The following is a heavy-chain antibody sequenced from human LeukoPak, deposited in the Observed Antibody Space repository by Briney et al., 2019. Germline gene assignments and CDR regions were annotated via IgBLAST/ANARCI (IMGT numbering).Heavy chain of an antibody. CDR2: IYSGGST. V-gene: IGHV3-66*01. Sequence: GGSLRLSCAASGLTVSNNYMSWVRQAPGKGLEWVSVIYSGGSTYYADSVKGRFTISRDNSKNTLYLQMNSLRAEDTAVYYCARDRFYDSSAHYYYYYGMDVWGQGTTVTVSS. CDR1: GLTVSNNY. CDR3: ARDRFYDSSAHYYYYYGMDV. J-gene: IGHJ6*02. D-gene: IGHD3-22*01.